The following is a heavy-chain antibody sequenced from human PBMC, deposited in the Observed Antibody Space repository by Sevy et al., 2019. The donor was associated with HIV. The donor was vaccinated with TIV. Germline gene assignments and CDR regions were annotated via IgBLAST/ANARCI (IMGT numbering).Heavy chain of an antibody. CDR1: GFTFNSFA. D-gene: IGHD6-13*01. CDR2: ISGDGGST. J-gene: IGHJ3*02. CDR3: AKPRGQQLVRLGAFDI. Sequence: GGSLRLSCAASGFTFNSFAMSWVRQAPGKGLERVLSISGDGGSTYHADSVKGRFTISRDNSKNTLYLQMNSLRGEDTARYYCAKPRGQQLVRLGAFDIWCQGTMVTVSS. V-gene: IGHV3-23*01.